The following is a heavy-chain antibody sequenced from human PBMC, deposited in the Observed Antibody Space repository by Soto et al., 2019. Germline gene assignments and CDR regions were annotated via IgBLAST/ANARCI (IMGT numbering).Heavy chain of an antibody. CDR1: GFSFSSYS. J-gene: IGHJ6*02. V-gene: IGHV3-21*01. Sequence: LRLSCAASGFSFSSYSMNWVRQAPGKGLEWVSSISSSSSYIYYADSVKGRFTISRDNAKNSLYLQMNSLRAEDTAVYYCARLGGYCSGGSCPYGMDVWGQGTTVTVSS. CDR3: ARLGGYCSGGSCPYGMDV. D-gene: IGHD2-15*01. CDR2: ISSSSSYI.